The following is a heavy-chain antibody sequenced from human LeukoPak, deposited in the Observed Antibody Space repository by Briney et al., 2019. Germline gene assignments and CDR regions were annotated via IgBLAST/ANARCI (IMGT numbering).Heavy chain of an antibody. V-gene: IGHV5-51*01. CDR3: ARFVTPRVLRFDY. D-gene: IGHD2/OR15-2a*01. J-gene: IGHJ4*02. CDR2: IYPGDSDT. Sequence: GESLKISFEASGYRFTTYWIGWVRQMPGKGLEWMGIIYPGDSDTRYSPSFQGQVTISADKSISTAYLQWSSLKASDTAMYYCARFVTPRVLRFDYWGQGTLVTVSS. CDR1: GYRFTTYW.